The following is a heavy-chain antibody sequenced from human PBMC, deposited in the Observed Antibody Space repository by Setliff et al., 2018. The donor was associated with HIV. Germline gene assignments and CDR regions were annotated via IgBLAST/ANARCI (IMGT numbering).Heavy chain of an antibody. V-gene: IGHV4-59*12. CDR2: IYFTGSS. D-gene: IGHD1-26*01. Sequence: SETLSLTCTVSGGSISTYYWSWIRQPPGKGLEWIGSIYFTGSSDNNPSLKSRVTLSVDTSKHQFSLKLNSVTAADAAVYFCARDKGGTYDGMYYYYYMDVWGKGTTVTVSS. J-gene: IGHJ6*03. CDR1: GGSISTYY. CDR3: ARDKGGTYDGMYYYYYMDV.